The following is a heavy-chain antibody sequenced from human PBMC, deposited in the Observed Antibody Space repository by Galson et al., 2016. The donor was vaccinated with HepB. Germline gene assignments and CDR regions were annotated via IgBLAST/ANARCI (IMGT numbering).Heavy chain of an antibody. D-gene: IGHD2-15*01. CDR1: GYNFANYW. J-gene: IGHJ4*02. CDR3: ARHKDMSTWDYFDY. V-gene: IGHV5-51*01. Sequence: QSGAEVKKPGESLKISCKGSGYNFANYWVAWVRQMPGKGLEWMGIIHPGDSKTGYSPSFQGQVTISADKSFSTAYLQGSSLKASDTAMYYCARHKDMSTWDYFDYWGQGTLVTVST. CDR2: IHPGDSKT.